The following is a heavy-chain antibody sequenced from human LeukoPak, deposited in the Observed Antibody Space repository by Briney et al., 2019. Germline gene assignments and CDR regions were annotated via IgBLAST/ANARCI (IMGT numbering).Heavy chain of an antibody. D-gene: IGHD6-19*01. CDR3: ARGPSLAVAAHYGMDV. Sequence: ASVKVSCKASGGTFSSYAISWVRQAPGQGLEWMGGIIPIFGTANYAQKFQGRVTITADESTSTAYMELSSLRSEDTAVYYCARGPSLAVAAHYGMDVWGQGTTVTVSS. V-gene: IGHV1-69*13. CDR2: IIPIFGTA. CDR1: GGTFSSYA. J-gene: IGHJ6*02.